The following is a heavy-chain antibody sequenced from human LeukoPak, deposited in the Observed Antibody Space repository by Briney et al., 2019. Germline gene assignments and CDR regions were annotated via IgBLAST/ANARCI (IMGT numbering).Heavy chain of an antibody. V-gene: IGHV3-23*01. CDR1: GFTVSSNY. CDR2: LTSSGVST. D-gene: IGHD3-10*01. CDR3: NALLWFGELLVADY. J-gene: IGHJ4*02. Sequence: GGSLRLSCAASGFTVSSNYMSWVRQAPGKGLEWVSALTSSGVSTYYADSVKGRFTISRDNSKNTLYLQMNNLRADDTAVYYCNALLWFGELLVADYWGQGTLVTVSS.